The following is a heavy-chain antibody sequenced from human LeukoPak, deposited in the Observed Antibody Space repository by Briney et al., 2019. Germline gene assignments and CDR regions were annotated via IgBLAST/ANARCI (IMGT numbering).Heavy chain of an antibody. CDR1: GFTVSNNY. V-gene: IGHV3-53*01. D-gene: IGHD1-14*01. CDR2: IFIGGST. CDR3: ARDQVDRIWYFDY. Sequence: PGGSLRLSCVASGFTVSNNYMMWVRQAPGKGLEWVSVIFIGGSTFYADSMKGRFTISRDNAKNSLSLQMNSLRAEDTAVYYCARDQVDRIWYFDYWGQGTLVTVSS. J-gene: IGHJ4*02.